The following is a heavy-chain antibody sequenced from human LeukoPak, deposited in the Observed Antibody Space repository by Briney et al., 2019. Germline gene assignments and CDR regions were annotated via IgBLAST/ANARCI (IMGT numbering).Heavy chain of an antibody. D-gene: IGHD4-17*01. CDR1: GFTFSSHA. J-gene: IGHJ4*02. V-gene: IGHV3-23*01. CDR3: ARDRYGDYALDY. Sequence: GGSLRLSCAAYGFTFSSHAMSWVRQAPEKGLEWVAEISGSGGTTYYADSAKGRFTISRDNSKNTLYLQMNSLRVEDTAVYYCARDRYGDYALDYWGQGTLVTVSS. CDR2: ISGSGGTT.